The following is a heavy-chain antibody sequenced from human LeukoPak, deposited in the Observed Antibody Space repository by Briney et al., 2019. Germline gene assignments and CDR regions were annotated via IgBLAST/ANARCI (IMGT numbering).Heavy chain of an antibody. CDR3: ASQMSGYSSNFDY. Sequence: SETLSLTCTVSGGSISSYYWSWIRQPPGKGLEWIGYIYYSGSTNYNPSLKSRVTISVDTSKNQFSLKLSSVTAADTAVYYCASQMSGYSSNFDYWGQGTLVTVSS. CDR1: GGSISSYY. V-gene: IGHV4-59*01. D-gene: IGHD6-13*01. CDR2: IYYSGST. J-gene: IGHJ4*02.